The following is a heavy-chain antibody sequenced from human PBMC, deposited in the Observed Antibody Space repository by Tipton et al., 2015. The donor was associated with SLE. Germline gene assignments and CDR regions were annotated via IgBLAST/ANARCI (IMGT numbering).Heavy chain of an antibody. Sequence: TLSLTCSVSRCSITNSNYFWGWIRQPPGKGLEWIGNIYYSGSPYYNPSLKSRVTISVNTSKNQFTLRLSRVTAADTAMFYRASGTLEWSHEPDYWGQGTLDTVSS. J-gene: IGHJ4*02. CDR2: IYYSGSP. V-gene: IGHV4-39*06. D-gene: IGHD3-3*01. CDR1: RCSITNSNYF. CDR3: ASGTLEWSHEPDY.